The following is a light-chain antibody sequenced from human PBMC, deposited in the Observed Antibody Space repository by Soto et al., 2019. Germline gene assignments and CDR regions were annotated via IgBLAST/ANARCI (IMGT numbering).Light chain of an antibody. Sequence: EIVLTQSPGTLSLFPGERATLSCRASQSVSSSYLAWYQKKSGQAPRLLIYGASNRATGIPDRFSGSGSGTDFTLTISRLEPEDFAVYYCQQYDNSPLFGPGTKVDIK. CDR3: QQYDNSPL. CDR2: GAS. CDR1: QSVSSSY. J-gene: IGKJ3*01. V-gene: IGKV3-20*01.